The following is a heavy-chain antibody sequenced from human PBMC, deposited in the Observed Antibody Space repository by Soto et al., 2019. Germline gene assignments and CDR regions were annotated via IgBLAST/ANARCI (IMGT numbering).Heavy chain of an antibody. D-gene: IGHD5-12*01. Sequence: QVQLVQSGTEVRKPGSSVKVSCKASGDSFTTSTFSWVRQTPGQGLEWMGTIIPLLETPDYAQKFQGSVTITADESTSTVYMELSSLRSEDAAVYYCAKAVATGVFDYWDQGTLVTVSS. CDR1: GDSFTTST. V-gene: IGHV1-69*18. CDR3: AKAVATGVFDY. CDR2: IIPLLETP. J-gene: IGHJ4*02.